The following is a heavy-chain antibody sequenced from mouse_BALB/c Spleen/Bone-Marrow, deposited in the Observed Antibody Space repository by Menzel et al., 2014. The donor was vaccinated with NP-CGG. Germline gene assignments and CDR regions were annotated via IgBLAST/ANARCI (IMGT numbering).Heavy chain of an antibody. D-gene: IGHD2-3*01. CDR1: GFTFXSFG. J-gene: IGHJ2*01. CDR3: VRGGYYVPSYFDY. V-gene: IGHV5-17*02. CDR2: ISGGTSTI. Sequence: EVQRVESGGGLVQPGGSRKLSCAASGFTFXSFGMHWARQAPEKGLEWVAYISGGTSTIYYADTVKGRFTISRDKSNNALFLQMTSLRSEDTAMYYCVRGGYYVPSYFDYWGQGTTLTVSS.